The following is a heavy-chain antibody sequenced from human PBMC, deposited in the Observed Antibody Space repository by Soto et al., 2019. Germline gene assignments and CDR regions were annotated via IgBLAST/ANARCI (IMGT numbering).Heavy chain of an antibody. J-gene: IGHJ6*03. Sequence: EVQLVESGGGLVQPGGSLRLSCAASGFTVSSNYMTWVRQAPGKGLEWVSLIQSGGRTYYAGSVKGRFTISRDNSKNTLFLQMNSLRVDDTAVYYCARDDGHCSGGRCYGVPMDVCGKGTTVTVSS. CDR2: IQSGGRT. V-gene: IGHV3-66*01. CDR3: ARDDGHCSGGRCYGVPMDV. D-gene: IGHD2-15*01. CDR1: GFTVSSNY.